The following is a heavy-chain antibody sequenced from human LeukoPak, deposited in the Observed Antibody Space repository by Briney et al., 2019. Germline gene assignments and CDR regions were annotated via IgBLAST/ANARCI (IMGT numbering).Heavy chain of an antibody. V-gene: IGHV4-34*01. CDR3: ARDSPDCSSITCYKDWFDP. Sequence: SETLSLTCVVYGGSFSGYHWSWIRQPPGKGLEWIGSVYYSGSTYYNPSLQSRVTISVDTSKNQFSLKVSSVTAADTAVYYCARDSPDCSSITCYKDWFDPWGQGTLVTVSS. D-gene: IGHD2-2*02. CDR2: VYYSGST. J-gene: IGHJ5*02. CDR1: GGSFSGYH.